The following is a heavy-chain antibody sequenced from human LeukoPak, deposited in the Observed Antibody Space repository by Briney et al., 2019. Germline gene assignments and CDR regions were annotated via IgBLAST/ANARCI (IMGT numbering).Heavy chain of an antibody. CDR1: GGSISSYY. CDR2: IYTSGST. CDR3: ASTVHPLTSNDYYFDY. V-gene: IGHV4-4*07. J-gene: IGHJ4*02. D-gene: IGHD2-21*02. Sequence: SETLSLTCTVSGGSISSYYWSWIRQPAGKGLEWIGRIYTSGSTNYNPSLKSRVTMSVDTSKNQFSLKLSSVTAADTAVYYCASTVHPLTSNDYYFDYWGQGTLVTVSS.